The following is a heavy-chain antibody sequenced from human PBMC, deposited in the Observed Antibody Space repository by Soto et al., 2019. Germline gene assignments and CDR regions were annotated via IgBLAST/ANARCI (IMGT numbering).Heavy chain of an antibody. CDR3: ALTLRDFVPYYYYGMDV. V-gene: IGHV4-39*01. J-gene: IGHJ6*02. CDR1: GGSVSSNSYY. Sequence: SETLSLTCTVSGGSVSSNSYYWGWIRQPPGKGLEWIGSIYYSGSTYYNPSLKSRVTISVDTSKNQFSLNLSSVTAADTAVYYCALTLRDFVPYYYYGMDVWGQGTTVTVSS. D-gene: IGHD3-9*01. CDR2: IYYSGST.